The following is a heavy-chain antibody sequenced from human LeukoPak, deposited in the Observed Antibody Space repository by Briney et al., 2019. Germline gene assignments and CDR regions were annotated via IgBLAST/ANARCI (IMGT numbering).Heavy chain of an antibody. V-gene: IGHV3-21*06. CDR1: GFTFSNYN. CDR2: ISSSSSYI. Sequence: GGSLRLSCAASGFTFSNYNMNWVRQTPGKGLEWVSCISSSSSYIYYADSVKGRFTISRDNAKNSLYLQMTSLRVEDTAVYYCARPYRSSLLDAFDIWGRGTMVTVSS. CDR3: ARPYRSSLLDAFDI. J-gene: IGHJ3*02. D-gene: IGHD6-13*01.